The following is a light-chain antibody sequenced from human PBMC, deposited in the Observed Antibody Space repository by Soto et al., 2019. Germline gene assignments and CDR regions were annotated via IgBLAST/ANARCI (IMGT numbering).Light chain of an antibody. CDR3: QQYGSSPRVT. V-gene: IGKV3-20*01. J-gene: IGKJ1*01. Sequence: EIVLTQSPDTLSLSPGDRATLSCRASQSVSSSYLAWYQQKPGQAPRLLIYGASSRATGIPDRFSGSGSGTDFTLSISRLEPEDFAVYYCQQYGSSPRVTFGQGTKVEIK. CDR1: QSVSSSY. CDR2: GAS.